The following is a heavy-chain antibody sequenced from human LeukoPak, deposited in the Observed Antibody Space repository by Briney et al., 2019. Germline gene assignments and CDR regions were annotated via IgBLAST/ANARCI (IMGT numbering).Heavy chain of an antibody. Sequence: SETLSLTCTVSGYSISSGYYWGWIRQPPGKGLEWIGSIYHSGSTYYNPSLKSRVTISVDTSKNQFSLKLSSVTAADTAVYYCARMGTEARSNDAFDIWGQGTMVTVSS. CDR3: ARMGTEARSNDAFDI. V-gene: IGHV4-38-2*02. CDR2: IYHSGST. D-gene: IGHD2-21*02. J-gene: IGHJ3*02. CDR1: GYSISSGYY.